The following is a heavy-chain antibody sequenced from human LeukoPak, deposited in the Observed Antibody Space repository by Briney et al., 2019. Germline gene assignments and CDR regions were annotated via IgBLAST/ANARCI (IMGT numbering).Heavy chain of an antibody. Sequence: PGGSLRLSCAASGFTFSDYYMSWIRQAPGKGLEWVSYISSSGSTIYYADSVKGRFTISRDNAKNSPYLQMNSLRAEDTAVYYCARSTISSGWYRDYYYGMDVWGQGTTVTVSS. J-gene: IGHJ6*02. CDR1: GFTFSDYY. V-gene: IGHV3-11*01. CDR3: ARSTISSGWYRDYYYGMDV. D-gene: IGHD6-19*01. CDR2: ISSSGSTI.